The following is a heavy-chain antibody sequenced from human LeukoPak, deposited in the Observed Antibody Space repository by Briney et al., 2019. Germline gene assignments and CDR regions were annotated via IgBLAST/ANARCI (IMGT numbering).Heavy chain of an antibody. CDR2: ISGSSSYI. V-gene: IGHV3-21*01. D-gene: IGHD3-22*01. Sequence: GGSLRLSCAASGFTFSSYSMNWVRQAPGKGLEWVSPISGSSSYIYYADSVKGRFTISRDNAKNSLYLQMNSLRAEDTAVYYCARGYYYDSSGYYYWGQGTLVTVSS. J-gene: IGHJ4*02. CDR3: ARGYYYDSSGYYY. CDR1: GFTFSSYS.